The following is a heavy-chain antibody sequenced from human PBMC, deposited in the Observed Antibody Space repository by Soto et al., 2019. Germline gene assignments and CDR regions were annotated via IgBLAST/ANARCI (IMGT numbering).Heavy chain of an antibody. CDR2: ISAYTGNT. CDR3: ARDMISVTGTGLVWDY. Sequence: ASVKVSCKGSGYSFKYYGISWVRQAPGQGLEWLAWISAYTGNTNYAQNNQGRLTVTADTCTNTAYLEVRGLRSTDTAVYYCARDMISVTGTGLVWDYWGQGSLVTVSS. CDR1: GYSFKYYG. V-gene: IGHV1-18*01. J-gene: IGHJ4*02. D-gene: IGHD1-7*01.